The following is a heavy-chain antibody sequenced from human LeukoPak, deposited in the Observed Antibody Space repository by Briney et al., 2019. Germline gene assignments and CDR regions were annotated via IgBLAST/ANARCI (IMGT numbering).Heavy chain of an antibody. CDR1: GGSISSGGYY. CDR3: ARDALKADSSGYPDAFDI. CDR2: IYYSGST. Sequence: SSETLSLTCTVSGGSISSGGYYWSWIRQHPGKGLEWIVYIYYSGSTYYNPSLKSRVTISVDTSKNQFSLKLSSVTAADTAVYYCARDALKADSSGYPDAFDIWGQGTMVTVSS. D-gene: IGHD3-22*01. V-gene: IGHV4-31*03. J-gene: IGHJ3*02.